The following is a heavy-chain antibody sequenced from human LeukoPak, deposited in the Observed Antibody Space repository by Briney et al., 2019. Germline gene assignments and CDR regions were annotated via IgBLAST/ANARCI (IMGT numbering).Heavy chain of an antibody. D-gene: IGHD3-16*01. CDR1: GFSFSSSW. CDR2: ISPDGSST. CDR3: ARLQGITPQPMTEGFDI. V-gene: IGHV3-74*01. J-gene: IGHJ3*02. Sequence: GGSLRLSCAASGFSFSSSWMLWVRQTPGKGLVWLSRISPDGSSTSYADSVKGRFTVSRDIARNTLSLQMNSLRAEDSAVYYCARLQGITPQPMTEGFDIWGQGTMVTVS.